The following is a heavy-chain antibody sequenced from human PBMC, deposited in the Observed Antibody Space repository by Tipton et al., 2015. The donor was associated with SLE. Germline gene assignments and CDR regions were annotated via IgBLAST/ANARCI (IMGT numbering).Heavy chain of an antibody. Sequence: TLSLTCTFSGGSISSLYWNWIRQPPGKGLEWIGYIYYSGSTKYNPSRKSRITISEDTSKNQFSLKLSSVTAADTAVYYCATGGYPDAFDMWGQGTMVTVSS. D-gene: IGHD2-15*01. V-gene: IGHV4-59*11. CDR1: GGSISSLY. J-gene: IGHJ3*02. CDR2: IYYSGST. CDR3: ATGGYPDAFDM.